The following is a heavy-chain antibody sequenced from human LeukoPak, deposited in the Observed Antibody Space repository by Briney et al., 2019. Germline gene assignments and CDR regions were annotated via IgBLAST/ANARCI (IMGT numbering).Heavy chain of an antibody. CDR1: GFTFSSYW. J-gene: IGHJ3*02. Sequence: GGSLRLSCAASGFTFSSYWMHWVRQAPGKGLVWVSRINSDGSSTSYADSVKGRFTISRDNAKNPLYLQMNSLRAEDTAVYYCARDSPPEYYYDSSGALDAFDIWGQGTMVTVSS. CDR2: INSDGSST. D-gene: IGHD3-22*01. V-gene: IGHV3-74*01. CDR3: ARDSPPEYYYDSSGALDAFDI.